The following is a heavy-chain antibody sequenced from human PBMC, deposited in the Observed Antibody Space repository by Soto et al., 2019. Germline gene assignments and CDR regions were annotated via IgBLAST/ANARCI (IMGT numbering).Heavy chain of an antibody. Sequence: QVQLVESGGGVIQPGRSLRLSCAASGFTFSGYGMHWVRQAPGKGLEWVAGVSYDGSKTFYADSVKGRFTISRDNSKYTLFLKMNSLRAEDTAVYFCAKDLDSYRFDYWGQGTLVTVSS. CDR3: AKDLDSYRFDY. V-gene: IGHV3-30*18. J-gene: IGHJ4*02. D-gene: IGHD5-18*01. CDR2: VSYDGSKT. CDR1: GFTFSGYG.